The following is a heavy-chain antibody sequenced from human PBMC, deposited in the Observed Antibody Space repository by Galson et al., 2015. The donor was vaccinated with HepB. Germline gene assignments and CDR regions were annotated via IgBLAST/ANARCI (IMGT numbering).Heavy chain of an antibody. CDR1: GYTFTSYD. J-gene: IGHJ6*03. D-gene: IGHD2-2*02. V-gene: IGHV1-8*01. CDR3: ARGRRYKYQPLYRPGAYYYYMDV. Sequence: SVKVSCKASGYTFTSYDINWVRQAPGQGLEWMGWMNPNSGNTGYAQKFQGRITMTRNTSISTAYMELSSLRSEDTAVYYCARGRRYKYQPLYRPGAYYYYMDVWGKGTTVTVSS. CDR2: MNPNSGNT.